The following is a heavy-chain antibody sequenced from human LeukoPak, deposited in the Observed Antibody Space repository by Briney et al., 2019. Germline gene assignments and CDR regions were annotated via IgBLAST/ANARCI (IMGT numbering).Heavy chain of an antibody. D-gene: IGHD3-10*01. Sequence: HPGRSLRLSCAASGFTFSSYGMHWVRQAPGKGLEWVAVIWYDGSNKYYADSVKGRITISRDNSKNTLYLQMNSLRAEDTAVYYCAKDQITMVRGVPVYYFDYWGQGTLVTVSS. J-gene: IGHJ4*02. CDR3: AKDQITMVRGVPVYYFDY. CDR1: GFTFSSYG. CDR2: IWYDGSNK. V-gene: IGHV3-33*06.